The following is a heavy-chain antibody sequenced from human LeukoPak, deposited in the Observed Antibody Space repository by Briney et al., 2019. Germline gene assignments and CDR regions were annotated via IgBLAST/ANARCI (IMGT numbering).Heavy chain of an antibody. Sequence: PGGSLRLSCVVSGFTFSRYWMSWVRQAPGKGLEWVASIKQDGSEKYFVDSVKGRFTISRDNAKNSLYLQMNSLRAEDTAVYHCASHDYGDYASFDYWGQGTVVTVSS. CDR1: GFTFSRYW. V-gene: IGHV3-7*03. CDR2: IKQDGSEK. J-gene: IGHJ4*02. D-gene: IGHD4-17*01. CDR3: ASHDYGDYASFDY.